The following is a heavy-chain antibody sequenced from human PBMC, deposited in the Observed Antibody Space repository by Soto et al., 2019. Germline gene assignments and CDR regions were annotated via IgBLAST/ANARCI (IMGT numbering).Heavy chain of an antibody. J-gene: IGHJ6*02. V-gene: IGHV1-69*12. Sequence: QVQLVQSGAEVKKPGSSVKVSCKASGGTFSSYAISWVRQAPGQGLEWMGGIIPIFGTANYAQKFQGRVTSTADESTSTAYMELSSLRSEDPAVYYCARGRGVAAARGYYYYGMDVWGQGTTVTVSS. D-gene: IGHD6-13*01. CDR2: IIPIFGTA. CDR1: GGTFSSYA. CDR3: ARGRGVAAARGYYYYGMDV.